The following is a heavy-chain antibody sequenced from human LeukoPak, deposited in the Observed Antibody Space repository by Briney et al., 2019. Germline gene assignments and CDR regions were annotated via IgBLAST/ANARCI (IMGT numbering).Heavy chain of an antibody. J-gene: IGHJ4*02. V-gene: IGHV4-34*01. Sequence: SETLSLTCAVYGGSFSGYYWSWIRQPPGKGLEWIGEINHSGSTNYNPSLKSRVTISVDTSKNQFSLKLSSVTAADTAVYYCARVRLVGYDILTGYYSFDYRGQGTLVTVSS. D-gene: IGHD3-9*01. CDR3: ARVRLVGYDILTGYYSFDY. CDR1: GGSFSGYY. CDR2: INHSGST.